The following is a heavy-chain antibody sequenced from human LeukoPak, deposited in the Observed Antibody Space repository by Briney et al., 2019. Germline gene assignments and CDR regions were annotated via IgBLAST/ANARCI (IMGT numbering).Heavy chain of an antibody. CDR1: GFTFSSYG. V-gene: IGHV3-23*01. Sequence: GGSLRLSCAASGFTFSSYGMSWVRQAPGKGLEWVSAISGSGGSTYYADSVKGRFTISRDNSKNTLYLQMNSLRAEDTAVYYCAKDEGYYGSGSYYNLYWGQGTLVTVSS. CDR2: ISGSGGST. CDR3: AKDEGYYGSGSYYNLY. D-gene: IGHD3-10*01. J-gene: IGHJ4*02.